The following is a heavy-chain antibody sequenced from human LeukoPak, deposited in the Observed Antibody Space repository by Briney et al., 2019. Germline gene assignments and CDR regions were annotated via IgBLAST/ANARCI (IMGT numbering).Heavy chain of an antibody. CDR2: IKQDGSEK. CDR1: GFTFSSYW. V-gene: IGHV3-7*03. J-gene: IGHJ6*02. D-gene: IGHD3-16*01. Sequence: GGSLRLSCAASGFTFSSYWMSWVRQAPGKGLEWVANIKQDGSEKYYVDSVKGRFTISRDNAKNSLYLQMNSLRAEDTAVYYCARDTFGEVTLLHSNDYGMDVWGQGTTVTVSS. CDR3: ARDTFGEVTLLHSNDYGMDV.